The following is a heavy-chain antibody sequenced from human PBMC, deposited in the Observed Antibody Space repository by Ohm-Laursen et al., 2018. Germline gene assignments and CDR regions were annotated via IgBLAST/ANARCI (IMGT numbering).Heavy chain of an antibody. J-gene: IGHJ4*02. CDR1: GYTFTNYY. D-gene: IGHD3-16*01. CDR3: ATTSSGGGVPDY. Sequence: ASVKVSCKASGYTFTNYYMHWVRQAPGQGLEWMGGIIPIFGTANYAQKFQGRVTITADESTSTAYMELSSLRSEDTAVYYCATTSSGGGVPDYWGQGTLVTVSS. V-gene: IGHV1-69*13. CDR2: IIPIFGTA.